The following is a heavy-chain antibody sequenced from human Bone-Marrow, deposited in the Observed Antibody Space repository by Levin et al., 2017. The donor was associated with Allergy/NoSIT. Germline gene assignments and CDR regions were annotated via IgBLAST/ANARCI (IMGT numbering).Heavy chain of an antibody. CDR3: TTGNPVDD. CDR2: IKTKTDGGTT. CDR1: GFTFNNAW. V-gene: IGHV3-15*01. Sequence: GESLKISCAASGFTFNNAWMNWVRQAPGKGLEWVGRIKTKTDGGTTDYAAPVKGRFTISRDDSKNTLYLQMNSLKIEDTAVYYCTTGNPVDDWGQGTLVTVSS. J-gene: IGHJ4*02.